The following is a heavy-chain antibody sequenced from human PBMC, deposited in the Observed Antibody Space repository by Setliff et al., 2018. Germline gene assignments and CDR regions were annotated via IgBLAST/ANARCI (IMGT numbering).Heavy chain of an antibody. D-gene: IGHD3-10*01. CDR2: VTVYNGNT. J-gene: IGHJ4*02. V-gene: IGHV1-18*01. Sequence: ASVKVSCKASGYTFTGRYMHWVRQAPGQGLEWMGWVTVYNGNTKYAQNLQGRLTLTTDISTSTAYMELGSLTTDDTAVYYCARVESMVRGKNILRHFDYWGQGIQVTVSS. CDR3: ARVESMVRGKNILRHFDY. CDR1: GYTFTGRY.